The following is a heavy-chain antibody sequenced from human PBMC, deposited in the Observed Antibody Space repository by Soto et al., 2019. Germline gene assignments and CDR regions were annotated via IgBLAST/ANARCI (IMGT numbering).Heavy chain of an antibody. CDR1: GGTFSSYA. CDR3: ARDPDYYGSGSYHSSPDWFAP. V-gene: IGHV1-69*13. J-gene: IGHJ5*02. CDR2: IIPIFGTA. D-gene: IGHD3-10*01. Sequence: SVKVSCKASGGTFSSYAISCVRQAPGQGLEWMGGIIPIFGTANYAQKFQGRVTITADESTSTAYMELSSLRSEDTAVYYCARDPDYYGSGSYHSSPDWFAPWGQGTLVTVSS.